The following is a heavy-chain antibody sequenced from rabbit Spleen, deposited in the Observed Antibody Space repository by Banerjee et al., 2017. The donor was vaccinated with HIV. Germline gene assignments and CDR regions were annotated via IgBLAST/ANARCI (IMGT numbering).Heavy chain of an antibody. CDR1: GFSFSSSYW. CDR2: IWGGSSDYI. Sequence: QSLEESGGDLVKPGASLTLTCTASGFSFSSSYWICWVRQAPGKGLEWIACIWGGSSDYIYYASWAKGRFTISKISSTTVTLQMTSLTVADTATYFCARDAGTSFSTYGMDLWGPGTLVTVS. V-gene: IGHV1S40*01. CDR3: ARDAGTSFSTYGMDL. D-gene: IGHD8-1*01. J-gene: IGHJ6*01.